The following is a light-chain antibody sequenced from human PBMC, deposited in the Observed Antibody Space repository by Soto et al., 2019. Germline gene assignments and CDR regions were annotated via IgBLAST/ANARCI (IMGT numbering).Light chain of an antibody. Sequence: DIQMTQSPSTLSASVGDRVTITCRASQPINTWLAWYQQKPGQAPKLLIYKASSLEIGVPLRFSGTGSGTEFTLAISSLQPDDFATYYCQQYNSFSWTFGQGTKVEIK. V-gene: IGKV1-5*03. J-gene: IGKJ1*01. CDR2: KAS. CDR1: QPINTW. CDR3: QQYNSFSWT.